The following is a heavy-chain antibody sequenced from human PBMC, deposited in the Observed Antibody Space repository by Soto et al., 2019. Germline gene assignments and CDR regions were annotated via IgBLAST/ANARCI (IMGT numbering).Heavy chain of an antibody. Sequence: ASVKVSCKASGGTFSSYAISWVRQAPGQGLEWMGGIIPIFGTANYAQKFQGRVTITADESTSTAYMELSSLRSEDTAVYYCARDYYDSSGYYYPYFDYWGQGTLVTVSS. J-gene: IGHJ4*02. D-gene: IGHD3-22*01. CDR1: GGTFSSYA. CDR3: ARDYYDSSGYYYPYFDY. CDR2: IIPIFGTA. V-gene: IGHV1-69*13.